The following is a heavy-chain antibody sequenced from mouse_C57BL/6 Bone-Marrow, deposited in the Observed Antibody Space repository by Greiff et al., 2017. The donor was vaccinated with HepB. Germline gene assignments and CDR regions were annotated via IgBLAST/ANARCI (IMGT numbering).Heavy chain of an antibody. V-gene: IGHV5-4*01. J-gene: IGHJ4*01. D-gene: IGHD3-1*01. Sequence: EVKLMESGGGLVKPGGSLKLSCAASGFTFSSYAMSWVRQTPEKRLEWVATISDGGSYTYYPDNVKGRFTISRDNAKNNLYLQMSHLKSEDTAMYYCARDLGRADAMDYWGQGTSVTVSS. CDR3: ARDLGRADAMDY. CDR2: ISDGGSYT. CDR1: GFTFSSYA.